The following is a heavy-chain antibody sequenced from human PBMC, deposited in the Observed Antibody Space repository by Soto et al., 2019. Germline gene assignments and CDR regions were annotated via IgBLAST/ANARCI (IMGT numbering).Heavy chain of an antibody. Sequence: QVPLVQSGAEVKKPGASVKVSCKASGYTFTGYYMHWVRQAPGQGLEWMGWINPNSGGTNYAQKFQGWVTMTRDTSISTAYMELSRLRSDDTAVYYCARDAAVAGNDAFDIWGQGTMVTVSS. D-gene: IGHD6-19*01. CDR2: INPNSGGT. CDR1: GYTFTGYY. J-gene: IGHJ3*02. V-gene: IGHV1-2*04. CDR3: ARDAAVAGNDAFDI.